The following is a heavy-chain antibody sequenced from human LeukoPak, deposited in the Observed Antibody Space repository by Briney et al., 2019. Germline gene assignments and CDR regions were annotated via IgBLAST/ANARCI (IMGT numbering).Heavy chain of an antibody. CDR3: ARGSSGYYSLYYFDY. Sequence: SETLSLTCAVYGGSFSGYYWSWIRQPPGKGLEWIGEINHSGSTNYNPSLKSRVTISVGTSKNQFSLKLSSVTAADTAVYYCARGSSGYYSLYYFDYWGQGTLVTVSS. CDR2: INHSGST. CDR1: GGSFSGYY. D-gene: IGHD3-22*01. V-gene: IGHV4-34*01. J-gene: IGHJ4*02.